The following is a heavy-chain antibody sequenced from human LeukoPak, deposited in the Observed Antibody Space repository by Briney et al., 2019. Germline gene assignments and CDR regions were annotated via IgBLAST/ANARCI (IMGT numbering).Heavy chain of an antibody. V-gene: IGHV1-18*01. CDR1: GYTFTSYG. D-gene: IGHD6-6*01. CDR2: ISAYNGNT. J-gene: IGHJ5*02. CDR3: ARGSSSSFHKAVTSSWYLWFDP. Sequence: WASVKVSCKASGYTFTSYGISWVRQAPGQGLEWMGWISAYNGNTNYAQKLQGRVTMTTDTSTSTAYMELRSLRSDDTAVYYCARGSSSSFHKAVTSSWYLWFDPWGQGTLVTVSS.